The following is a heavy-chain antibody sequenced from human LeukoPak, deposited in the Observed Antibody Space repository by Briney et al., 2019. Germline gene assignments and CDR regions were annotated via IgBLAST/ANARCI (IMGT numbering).Heavy chain of an antibody. Sequence: PGGSLRLSCAASGFTFSNYAMHWVRQAPGKGLEWVAVISYDGSNKYHADSVKGRFTISRDNSKNTLYLQMNSLRAEDTAVYYCAKGRRVRGVIRHAFDIWGQGTMVTVSS. CDR2: ISYDGSNK. CDR1: GFTFSNYA. CDR3: AKGRRVRGVIRHAFDI. V-gene: IGHV3-30*04. D-gene: IGHD3-10*01. J-gene: IGHJ3*02.